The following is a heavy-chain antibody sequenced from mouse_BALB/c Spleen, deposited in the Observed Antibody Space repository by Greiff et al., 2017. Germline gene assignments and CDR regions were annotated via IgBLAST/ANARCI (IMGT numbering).Heavy chain of an antibody. CDR3: ARDGKGGNYFDY. D-gene: IGHD2-1*01. J-gene: IGHJ2*01. Sequence: VKVVESGPGLVAPSQSLSITCTVSGFSLTSYGVHWVRQPPGKGLEWLGVIWAGGSTNYNSALMSRLSISKDNSKSQVFLKMNSLQTDDTAMYYCARDGKGGNYFDYWGQGTTLTVSS. V-gene: IGHV2-9*02. CDR1: GFSLTSYG. CDR2: IWAGGST.